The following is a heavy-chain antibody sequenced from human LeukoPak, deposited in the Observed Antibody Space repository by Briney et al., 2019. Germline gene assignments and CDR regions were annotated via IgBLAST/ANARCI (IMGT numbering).Heavy chain of an antibody. CDR2: IIPIFGTA. Sequence: SVKVSCKASGGTFSSYAISWVRQAPGQGLEWMGRIIPIFGTANYAQKFQGRVTITTDESTSTAYMELSSLRSEDTAVYYCARDIQYYDFWSGYYTSGYFDYWGQGTLVTVSS. D-gene: IGHD3-3*01. CDR1: GGTFSSYA. J-gene: IGHJ4*02. CDR3: ARDIQYYDFWSGYYTSGYFDY. V-gene: IGHV1-69*05.